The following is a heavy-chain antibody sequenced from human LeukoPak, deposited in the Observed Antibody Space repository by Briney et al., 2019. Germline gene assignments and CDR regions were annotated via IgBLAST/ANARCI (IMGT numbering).Heavy chain of an antibody. CDR1: GGAFSGYY. Sequence: SETLSLAGAVYGGAFSGYYWSWIRQPPGKGLEWIGEINHSGSTNYNPSLKSRVTISVDTSKNQFSLKLSSVTAADTAVYYCARGLRNDYWGQGTLVTVSS. CDR3: ARGLRNDY. V-gene: IGHV4-34*01. J-gene: IGHJ4*02. CDR2: INHSGST. D-gene: IGHD3-3*01.